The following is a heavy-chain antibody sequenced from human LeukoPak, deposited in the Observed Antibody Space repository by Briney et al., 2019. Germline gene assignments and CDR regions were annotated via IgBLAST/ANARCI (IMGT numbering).Heavy chain of an antibody. CDR2: ISAYNGNT. CDR3: AREESYGDYLGRVDY. D-gene: IGHD4-17*01. J-gene: IGHJ4*02. CDR1: GYTFTNYG. V-gene: IGHV1-18*01. Sequence: ASVKVSCKASGYTFTNYGISWVRQAPGQGLEWMGWISAYNGNTNYAQKLQGRVTMTTDTSTSTAYMELRSLRSDDTAVYYCAREESYGDYLGRVDYWGQGTLVTVSS.